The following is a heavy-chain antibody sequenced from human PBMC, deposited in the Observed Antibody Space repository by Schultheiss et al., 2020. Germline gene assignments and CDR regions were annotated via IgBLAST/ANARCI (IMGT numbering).Heavy chain of an antibody. CDR3: ARSERTGTFSY. V-gene: IGHV4-39*01. D-gene: IGHD1-1*01. Sequence: SETLSLTCTVSGGSISSGSYYWSWIRQPAGKGLEWIGSIYYSGSTYYNPSLKSRVTISVDTSKNQFSLKLSSVTAADTAVYYCARSERTGTFSYWGQGTLVT. CDR2: IYYSGST. CDR1: GGSISSGSYY. J-gene: IGHJ4*02.